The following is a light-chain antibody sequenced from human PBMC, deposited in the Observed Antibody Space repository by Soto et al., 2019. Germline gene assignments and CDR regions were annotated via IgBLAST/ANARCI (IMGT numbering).Light chain of an antibody. CDR2: AAS. Sequence: DIQMTQSPSSLSASVGDRVTITCRASQGISNYLAWYQQKPGKVPKLLIYAASTLQSGVPSRLSGSGSGTDCTLTISSLQPEDVATYYFQKYNSAPWTFGQGTKVEIK. V-gene: IGKV1-27*01. J-gene: IGKJ1*01. CDR3: QKYNSAPWT. CDR1: QGISNY.